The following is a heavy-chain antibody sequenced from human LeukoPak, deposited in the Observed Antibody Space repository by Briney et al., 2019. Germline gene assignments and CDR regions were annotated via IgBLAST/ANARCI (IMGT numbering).Heavy chain of an antibody. Sequence: PSETLSLTCTVSGCSISSGDYYWSWIRQPPGKGLEWIGYICYSGCTYYNPSLRSRVTLSVDTSKIQFSLKLSSVTAADTAVYYCARGYGSGSYGWFDPWGQGTLVTASS. V-gene: IGHV4-30-4*08. CDR3: ARGYGSGSYGWFDP. J-gene: IGHJ5*02. D-gene: IGHD3-10*01. CDR2: ICYSGCT. CDR1: GCSISSGDYY.